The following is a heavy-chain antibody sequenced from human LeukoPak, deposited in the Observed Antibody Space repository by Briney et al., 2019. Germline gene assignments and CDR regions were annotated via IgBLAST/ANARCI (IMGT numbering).Heavy chain of an antibody. Sequence: SVNVSCKASGYIFTTYNINWVGQAPGQGLEWMGWITTDNGNTNYAQKFQGRVTMTTDTSTSTVYMELRSLKSDDTAVYYCARVQSSSWGYAFDIWGQGTMVTVSS. V-gene: IGHV1-18*01. D-gene: IGHD6-13*01. CDR3: ARVQSSSWGYAFDI. CDR2: ITTDNGNT. CDR1: GYIFTTYN. J-gene: IGHJ3*02.